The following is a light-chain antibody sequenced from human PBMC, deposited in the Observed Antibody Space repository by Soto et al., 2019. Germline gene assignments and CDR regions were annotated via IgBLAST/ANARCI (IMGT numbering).Light chain of an antibody. CDR1: QSVSSY. CDR3: QQRLNWPPVT. CDR2: DAS. V-gene: IGKV3-11*01. Sequence: ETVLTQSPATVYLSQGERATLSCRASQSVSSYLAWYQHKPRQAPRLLIYDASNRATGIPARFSRSGSGTDFTLTISSLEPEDFALYYCQQRLNWPPVTFSGGTKVDIK. J-gene: IGKJ4*01.